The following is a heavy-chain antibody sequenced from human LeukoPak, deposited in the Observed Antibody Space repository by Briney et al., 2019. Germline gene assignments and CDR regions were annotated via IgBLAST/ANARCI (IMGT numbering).Heavy chain of an antibody. D-gene: IGHD6-13*01. CDR2: TTIDGTT. Sequence: SVTTIDGTTYYADSVKGRFTISRDQAHNTLYLQMNTLRDEDTAVYYCARGPRYSFYWGQGTLVSVSS. CDR3: ARGPRYSFY. V-gene: IGHV3-53*01. J-gene: IGHJ4*02.